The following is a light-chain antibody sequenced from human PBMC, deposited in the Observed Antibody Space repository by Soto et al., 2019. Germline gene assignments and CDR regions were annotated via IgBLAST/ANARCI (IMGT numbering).Light chain of an antibody. Sequence: EIVLKQSPGTLSVSTGERATLSCRASQSVSSYLAWYQQKPGQAPRLLIYDASNRATGIPARFSGSGSGTDFTLTISSLEPEDFGVFYCQQRFDWPKITFGQGARLEI. CDR1: QSVSSY. V-gene: IGKV3-11*01. J-gene: IGKJ5*01. CDR2: DAS. CDR3: QQRFDWPKIT.